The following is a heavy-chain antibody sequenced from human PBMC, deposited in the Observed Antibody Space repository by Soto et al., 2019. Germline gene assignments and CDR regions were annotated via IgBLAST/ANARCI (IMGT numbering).Heavy chain of an antibody. Sequence: GGSLRLSCAASGFTVSSNYMSWVRQAPGKGLEWVSVIYSGGSTYYADSVKGRFTISRDNSKNTLYLQMNSLRAEDTAVYYCARFKETWNYVDYYYYMDVWGKGTTVTVSS. J-gene: IGHJ6*03. CDR3: ARFKETWNYVDYYYYMDV. CDR1: GFTVSSNY. D-gene: IGHD1-7*01. V-gene: IGHV3-66*01. CDR2: IYSGGST.